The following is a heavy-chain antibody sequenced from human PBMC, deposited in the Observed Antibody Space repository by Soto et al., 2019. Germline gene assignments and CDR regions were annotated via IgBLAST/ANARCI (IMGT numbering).Heavy chain of an antibody. Sequence: ASVKVSCKASGYTFNRYQMHWVRQAPGKGLEWMGIINPSDGSTSYAQNLQGRVTMTRDTSTSTVYMELNSLRSEDTAVYYCARHLGMDVWGQGTTVTVSS. J-gene: IGHJ6*02. CDR1: GYTFNRYQ. CDR2: INPSDGST. CDR3: ARHLGMDV. V-gene: IGHV1-46*02.